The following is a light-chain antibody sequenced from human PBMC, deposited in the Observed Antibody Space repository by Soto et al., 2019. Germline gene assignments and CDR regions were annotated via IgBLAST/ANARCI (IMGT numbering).Light chain of an antibody. CDR3: QHYYSFSRT. CDR1: QSISSW. V-gene: IGKV1-5*03. J-gene: IGKJ1*01. CDR2: ETS. Sequence: DIQMTQSPSTLSASVGDRVTITCRASQSISSWLAWYQQKPGKAPKLLIYETSSLQSGVPSKFSGSGFGTEFTLTISSLQPDDFATYYCQHYYSFSRTFGQGTKVEIK.